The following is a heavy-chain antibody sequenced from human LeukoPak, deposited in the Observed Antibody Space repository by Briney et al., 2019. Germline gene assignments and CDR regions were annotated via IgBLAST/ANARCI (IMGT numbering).Heavy chain of an antibody. CDR3: TCYSSGWS. D-gene: IGHD6-19*01. CDR1: GLTFNYAW. CDR2: IRSKTDGGTT. Sequence: GGSLRLSCAASGLTFNYAWINWVRQAPGTGLEWVGRIRSKTDGGTTDYGAAVKGRFTISRDDSKNTVYLQMDSLRTEDTAVYYCTCYSSGWSWGQGALVTASS. J-gene: IGHJ4*02. V-gene: IGHV3-15*01.